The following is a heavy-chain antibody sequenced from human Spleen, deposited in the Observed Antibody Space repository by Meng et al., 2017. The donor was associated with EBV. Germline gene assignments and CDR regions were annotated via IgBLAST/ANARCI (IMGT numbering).Heavy chain of an antibody. J-gene: IGHJ4*02. Sequence: QVQLVQSVTEVKKPGSSVKVSCKASRDTFNNYVMNLGRQAPGQVFEWMGGITHIFGTANYAQKFQGRATITADKSTTTASMELSSLRSEDTATYYCARGHYDGNWGQGTLVTVSS. D-gene: IGHD3-22*01. CDR3: ARGHYDGN. CDR1: RDTFNNYV. CDR2: ITHIFGTA. V-gene: IGHV1-69*06.